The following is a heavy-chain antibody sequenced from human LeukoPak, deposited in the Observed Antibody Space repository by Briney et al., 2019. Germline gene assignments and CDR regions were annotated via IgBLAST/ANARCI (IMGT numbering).Heavy chain of an antibody. J-gene: IGHJ6*02. Sequence: GESLKISCNGSGYSFSTYWIGWVRQLPGKVLEWMGIIHPDDSDTRYSPSFQGQVTISADKSISTAYLQWSSLKASDTATYYCARQTYSSTLYTMDVWGQGTTVTVSS. CDR2: IHPDDSDT. CDR3: ARQTYSSTLYTMDV. V-gene: IGHV5-51*01. D-gene: IGHD6-13*01. CDR1: GYSFSTYW.